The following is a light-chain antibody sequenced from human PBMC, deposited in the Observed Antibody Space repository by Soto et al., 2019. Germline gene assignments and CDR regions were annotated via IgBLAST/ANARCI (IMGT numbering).Light chain of an antibody. J-gene: IGLJ1*01. CDR1: SSDVGSYNL. CDR2: EVS. Sequence: QSALTQPASVSGSPGQSITISCTGTSSDVGSYNLVSWYQQHPGKAPKLMIYEVSKRPSGVSNPFSGSKSGNTASLTISGLQAEDEADYYCCSYAGSSFYVFGTGTKLTVL. CDR3: CSYAGSSFYV. V-gene: IGLV2-23*02.